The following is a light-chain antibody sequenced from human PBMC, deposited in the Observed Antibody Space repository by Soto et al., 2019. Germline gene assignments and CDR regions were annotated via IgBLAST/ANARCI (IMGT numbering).Light chain of an antibody. Sequence: QSALTQPRSVSGSPGQSVTISCTGTSSDVGGSDYVSWYLLHPGKAPKLMIYDVSERPSGVPDRFSGSKSGNTASLTISGLQPEVEADYYCSSYAGIYTYVFGTGTKLTVL. CDR3: SSYAGIYTYV. CDR1: SSDVGGSDY. CDR2: DVS. J-gene: IGLJ1*01. V-gene: IGLV2-11*01.